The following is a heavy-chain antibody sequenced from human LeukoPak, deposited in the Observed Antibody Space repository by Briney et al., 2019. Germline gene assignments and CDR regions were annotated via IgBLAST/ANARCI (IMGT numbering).Heavy chain of an antibody. D-gene: IGHD4-23*01. Sequence: SQTLSLTCTVSGGSISSGGYYWSWIRQHPGKGLEWIGYIYYSGSTYYNPCLKSRVTISVDTSKNQFSLKLSTVTAADTAVYYCARDTDYGGIDYWGQGTLVTVSS. V-gene: IGHV4-31*03. CDR2: IYYSGST. CDR3: ARDTDYGGIDY. CDR1: GGSISSGGYY. J-gene: IGHJ4*02.